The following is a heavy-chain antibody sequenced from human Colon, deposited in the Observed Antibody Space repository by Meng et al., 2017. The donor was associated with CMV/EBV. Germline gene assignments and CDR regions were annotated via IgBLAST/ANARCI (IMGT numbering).Heavy chain of an antibody. D-gene: IGHD6-19*01. CDR2: IYTGGTT. J-gene: IGHJ1*01. CDR3: TRGSRSGWYGDH. V-gene: IGHV3-53*01. CDR1: EFTVNSYF. Sequence: SCEASEFTVNSYFMSWVRQAPGKGLEWVSVIYTGGTTYYADSVKGRFTISRDDAKNTLFLQMNSLRAEDTAVYYCTRGSRSGWYGDHWGQGTLVTVSS.